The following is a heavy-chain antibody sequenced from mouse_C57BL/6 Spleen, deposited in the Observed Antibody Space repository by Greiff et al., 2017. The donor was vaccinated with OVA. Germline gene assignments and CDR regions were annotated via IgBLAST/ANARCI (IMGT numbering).Heavy chain of an antibody. V-gene: IGHV5-16*01. CDR3: ARDSNYLYFDY. Sequence: EVKLMESEGGLVQPGSSMKLSCTASGFTFSDYYMAWVRQVPEKGLEWVANINYDGSSTYYLDSLKSRFIISRDNAKNILYLQMSSLKSEDTATYYCARDSNYLYFDYWGQGTTLTVSS. J-gene: IGHJ2*01. CDR2: INYDGSST. D-gene: IGHD2-5*01. CDR1: GFTFSDYY.